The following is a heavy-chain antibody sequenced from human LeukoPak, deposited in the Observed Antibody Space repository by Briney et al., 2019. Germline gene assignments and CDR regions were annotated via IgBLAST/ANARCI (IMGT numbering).Heavy chain of an antibody. CDR3: ARLVGATDHFDY. CDR2: VFYSGNT. Sequence: SETLSLTCTVSDGSISSSSYYWGWIRQPPGKGLEWIGSVFYSGNTFYNPSLKSRVAIFVDTSQSLFSLKLSSVTAADTAVYYCARLVGATDHFDYWGQGTLVTVSS. CDR1: DGSISSSSYY. J-gene: IGHJ4*02. D-gene: IGHD1-26*01. V-gene: IGHV4-39*01.